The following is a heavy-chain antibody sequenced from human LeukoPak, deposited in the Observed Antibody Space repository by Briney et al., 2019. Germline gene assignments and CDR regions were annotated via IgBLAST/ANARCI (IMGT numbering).Heavy chain of an antibody. Sequence: SETLSLTCTVSGGSISSYYWSWIRQPPGKGLEWIGYIYYSGSTNYNPSLKSRVTISVDTSKNQFSLKLSSVTAADTAVYYCARRYDSGSDELDYWGQGTLVTVSS. CDR2: IYYSGST. CDR1: GGSISSYY. D-gene: IGHD3-10*01. V-gene: IGHV4-59*01. CDR3: ARRYDSGSDELDY. J-gene: IGHJ4*02.